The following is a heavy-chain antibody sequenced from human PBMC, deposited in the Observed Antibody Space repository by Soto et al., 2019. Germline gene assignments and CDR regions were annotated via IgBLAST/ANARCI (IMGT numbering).Heavy chain of an antibody. CDR2: ISYDGSNK. D-gene: IGHD5-12*01. J-gene: IGHJ6*02. Sequence: GGSLRLSCAASGFTFSSYGMHRVRQAPGKGLEWVAVISYDGSNKYYADSVKGRFTISRDNSKNTLYLQMNSLRAEDTAVYYYAKDRLGYSLPYYYYYGMDVWGQGTTVTVSS. CDR3: AKDRLGYSLPYYYYYGMDV. V-gene: IGHV3-30*18. CDR1: GFTFSSYG.